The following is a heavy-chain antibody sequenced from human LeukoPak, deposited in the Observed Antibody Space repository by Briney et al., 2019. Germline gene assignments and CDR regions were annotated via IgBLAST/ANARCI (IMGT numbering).Heavy chain of an antibody. D-gene: IGHD4-17*01. V-gene: IGHV3-23*01. CDR2: ISGSGDST. CDR1: GFTFSDSY. Sequence: PGGSLRLSCAASGFTFSDSYMSWVRQAPGKGLEWVSGISGSGDSTYYADSVRGRFTISRDNSKDTLYVQMNSLRAEDAAVYYCAKGVARQAQHDYGDYDYWGQGTLVTVSS. J-gene: IGHJ4*02. CDR3: AKGVARQAQHDYGDYDY.